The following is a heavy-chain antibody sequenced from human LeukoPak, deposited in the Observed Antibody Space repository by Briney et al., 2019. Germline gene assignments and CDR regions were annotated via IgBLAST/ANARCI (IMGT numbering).Heavy chain of an antibody. V-gene: IGHV3-21*01. CDR2: ISSSSSYI. CDR1: GGSISSNT. J-gene: IGHJ4*02. D-gene: IGHD6-13*01. CDR3: ARDRAAALYYFDY. Sequence: ETLSLTCTVFGGSISSNTYYWGWIRQPPGKGLEWVSSISSSSSYIYYADSVKGRFTISRDNAKNSLYLQMNSLRAEDTAVYYCARDRAAALYYFDYWGQGTLVTVSS.